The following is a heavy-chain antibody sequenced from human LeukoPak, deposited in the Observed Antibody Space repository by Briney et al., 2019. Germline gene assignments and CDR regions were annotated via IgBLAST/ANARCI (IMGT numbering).Heavy chain of an antibody. Sequence: GGSLRLSCVVSGLTFSDYWMSWGRQAPGKGREWGGNIKQDGSETYYGDSVKGRFTISRDNAKKSLYLQMNNLRAEDTAVYYCARHLPFFDYWGQGALVSVSS. CDR2: IKQDGSET. V-gene: IGHV3-7*01. CDR1: GLTFSDYW. CDR3: ARHLPFFDY. J-gene: IGHJ4*02.